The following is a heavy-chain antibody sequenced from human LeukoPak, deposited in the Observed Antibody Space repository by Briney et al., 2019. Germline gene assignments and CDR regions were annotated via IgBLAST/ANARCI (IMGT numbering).Heavy chain of an antibody. CDR1: GFTFSDYY. J-gene: IGHJ6*03. V-gene: IGHV3-11*01. D-gene: IGHD2-15*01. Sequence: GGSLRLSCAASGFTFSDYYMSWIRQAPGKGLEWVSYISSSGSTIYYADSVKGRFTISRENSKNTLYLQMNSLRAEDTAVYYCAKDPPGQGIGYYYYYYMDVWGKGTTVTISS. CDR2: ISSSGSTI. CDR3: AKDPPGQGIGYYYYYYMDV.